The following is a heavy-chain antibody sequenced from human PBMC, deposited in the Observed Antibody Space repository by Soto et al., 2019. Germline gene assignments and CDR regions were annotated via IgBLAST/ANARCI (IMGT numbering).Heavy chain of an antibody. CDR1: GYTFTSYD. Sequence: ASVQVSCQASGYTFTSYDINWVRLATGQGLEWMGWMNPNSGNTGYAQKFQGRVTMTRNTSISTAYMELSSLRSEDTALYYCTSAVAGTVGAFDIWGQGTMVTVSS. CDR3: TSAVAGTVGAFDI. J-gene: IGHJ3*02. CDR2: MNPNSGNT. V-gene: IGHV1-8*01. D-gene: IGHD6-19*01.